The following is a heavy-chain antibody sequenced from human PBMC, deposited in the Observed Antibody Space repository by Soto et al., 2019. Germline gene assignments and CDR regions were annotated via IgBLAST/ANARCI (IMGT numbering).Heavy chain of an antibody. D-gene: IGHD3-10*01. CDR1: GFSLNTDGVG. J-gene: IGHJ4*02. Sequence: QITLKESGPTLVKPTQTLTLTCSFSGFSLNTDGVGVGWVRQPPGEALEWLGLIYWDDDERYNPSLKTSLTXXXXXXXXXXXXXXXXXXXXXXXXXYXAKSRNLITEDAQVGDFDYWGQGTLVTVSS. CDR2: IYWDDDE. V-gene: IGHV2-5*02. CDR3: AKSRNLITEDAQVGDFDY.